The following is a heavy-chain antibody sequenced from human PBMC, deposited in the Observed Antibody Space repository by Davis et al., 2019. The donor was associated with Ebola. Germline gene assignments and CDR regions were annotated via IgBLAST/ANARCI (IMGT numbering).Heavy chain of an antibody. CDR1: GFTFSSYS. Sequence: LSLTCAASGFTFSSYSMNWVRQAPGKGLEWVSSISSSSSYIYYADSVKGRFTISRDNAKNSLYLQMNSLRAEDTAVYYCAREGPFDYWGQGTLVTVSS. CDR2: ISSSSSYI. J-gene: IGHJ4*02. CDR3: AREGPFDY. V-gene: IGHV3-21*01.